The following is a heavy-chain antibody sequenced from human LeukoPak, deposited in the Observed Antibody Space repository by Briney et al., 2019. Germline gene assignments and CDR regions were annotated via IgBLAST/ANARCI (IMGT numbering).Heavy chain of an antibody. CDR1: GFTFSSYE. V-gene: IGHV3-48*03. D-gene: IGHD5-24*01. Sequence: GGSLRLSCAASGFTFSSYEMNWVRQAPGKGLEWVSYISSSGSTIYYADSVKGRFTISRDNAKNSLYLQLNSLRAEDTAVYYCARDRMAQGWFDPWGQGTLVTVSS. CDR3: ARDRMAQGWFDP. CDR2: ISSSGSTI. J-gene: IGHJ5*02.